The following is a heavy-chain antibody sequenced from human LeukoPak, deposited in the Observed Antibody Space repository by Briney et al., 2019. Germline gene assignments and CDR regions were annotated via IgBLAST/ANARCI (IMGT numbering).Heavy chain of an antibody. Sequence: PGGSLRLSCAASGFTFRSYSMNWVRQAPGKGLEWVSYISSSSSTIYYADSVKGRFTISRDNAKNSLYLQMNSLRAEDTAVYYCARGEEWELLGEGTDYWGQGTLVTVSS. CDR2: ISSSSSTI. J-gene: IGHJ4*02. CDR3: ARGEEWELLGEGTDY. CDR1: GFTFRSYS. D-gene: IGHD1-26*01. V-gene: IGHV3-48*01.